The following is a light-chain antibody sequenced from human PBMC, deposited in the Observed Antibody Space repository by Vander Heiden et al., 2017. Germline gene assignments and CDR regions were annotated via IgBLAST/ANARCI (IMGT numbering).Light chain of an antibody. V-gene: IGKV1-39*01. Sequence: DTQMTQSPSSLSASVGARVTIPCRASQSISDYLNWYQQKPGKAPNLLIYAASSLRSGVPSRFSGSGSGTDFALTISSLQPEDFATYYCQQSYSSPFTFGPGTKVDIK. J-gene: IGKJ3*01. CDR3: QQSYSSPFT. CDR2: AAS. CDR1: QSISDY.